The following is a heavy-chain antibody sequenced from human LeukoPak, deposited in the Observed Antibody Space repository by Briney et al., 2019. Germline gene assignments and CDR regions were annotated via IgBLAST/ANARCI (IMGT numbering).Heavy chain of an antibody. CDR1: GGSISSYY. D-gene: IGHD6-13*01. Sequence: SETLSLTCAVSGGSISSYYWSWIRQPPGKGLEWIGYIYYSGSTNYNPSLKSRVTISVDTSKNQFSLKLSSVTAADTAVYYCARSIAAAGTPFDYWGQGTLVTVSS. V-gene: IGHV4-59*08. CDR3: ARSIAAAGTPFDY. CDR2: IYYSGST. J-gene: IGHJ4*02.